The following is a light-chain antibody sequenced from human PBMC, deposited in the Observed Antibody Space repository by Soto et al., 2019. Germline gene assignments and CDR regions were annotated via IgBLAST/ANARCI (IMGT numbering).Light chain of an antibody. CDR2: DAS. CDR1: QSISSW. Sequence: DIQMTQSPSTLSASVGDRVTITCRASQSISSWLAWYQQKPGKAPKLLIYDASTRATGIPARFSGSGSGTDFTLTISSLEPEDFAVYYCQQRSNWPPITFGQGTRLEIK. J-gene: IGKJ5*01. CDR3: QQRSNWPPIT. V-gene: IGKV1-5*01.